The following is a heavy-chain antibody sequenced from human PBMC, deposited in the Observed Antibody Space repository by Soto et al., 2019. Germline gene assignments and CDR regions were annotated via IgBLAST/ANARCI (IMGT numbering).Heavy chain of an antibody. Sequence: GASVKVSCKASGYTFTGYYMHWVRQAPGQGLEWMGWINPNSGGTNYAQKFQGWVTMTRDTSISTAYMELSRLRSDDTAVYYCARTGSGYSYDYYGMDVWGHGTTVTVSS. CDR1: GYTFTGYY. D-gene: IGHD5-18*01. J-gene: IGHJ6*02. CDR3: ARTGSGYSYDYYGMDV. CDR2: INPNSGGT. V-gene: IGHV1-2*04.